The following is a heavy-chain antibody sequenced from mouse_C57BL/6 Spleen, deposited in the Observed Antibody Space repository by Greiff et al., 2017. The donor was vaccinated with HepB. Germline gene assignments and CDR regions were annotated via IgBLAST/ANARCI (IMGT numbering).Heavy chain of an antibody. D-gene: IGHD2-4*01. Sequence: ESGPGLVKPSQSLSLTCSVTGYSITSGYYWNWIRQFPGNKLEWMGYISYDGSNNYNPSLKNRISITRDTSKNQFFLKLNSVTTEDTATYYCARKDDYDVEFAYWGQGTLVTVSA. CDR1: GYSITSGYY. V-gene: IGHV3-6*01. CDR3: ARKDDYDVEFAY. CDR2: ISYDGSN. J-gene: IGHJ3*01.